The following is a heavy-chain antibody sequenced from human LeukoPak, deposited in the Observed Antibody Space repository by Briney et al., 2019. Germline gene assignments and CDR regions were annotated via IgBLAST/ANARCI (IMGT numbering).Heavy chain of an antibody. Sequence: SETLSLTCTVSGGSISSYYWSWIRQPPGKGLEWIGYIYYSGSTNYNPSLKSRVTISVDTSKNQFSLKLSSVTAADTAVYYCARNSCPSGSCYDNRGYFDYWGQGTLVTVSS. J-gene: IGHJ4*02. V-gene: IGHV4-59*08. CDR1: GGSISSYY. CDR2: IYYSGST. CDR3: ARNSCPSGSCYDNRGYFDY. D-gene: IGHD2-15*01.